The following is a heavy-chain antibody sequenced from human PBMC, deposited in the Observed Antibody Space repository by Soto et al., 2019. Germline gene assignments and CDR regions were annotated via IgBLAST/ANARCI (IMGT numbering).Heavy chain of an antibody. Sequence: GTSVKVSCKASGYTFTSYGISWVRQAPGQGLEWMGWISAYNGNTNYAQKLQGRVTMTTDTSTSTAYMELRSLRSDDTAVYYCARDGGATDVLPYDYWGQGTLVTVSS. CDR2: ISAYNGNT. J-gene: IGHJ4*02. V-gene: IGHV1-18*01. D-gene: IGHD3-16*01. CDR1: GYTFTSYG. CDR3: ARDGGATDVLPYDY.